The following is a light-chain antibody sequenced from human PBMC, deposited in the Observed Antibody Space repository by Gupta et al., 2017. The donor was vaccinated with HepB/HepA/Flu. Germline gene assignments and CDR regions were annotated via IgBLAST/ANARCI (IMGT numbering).Light chain of an antibody. CDR2: WGS. Sequence: EMVMTQSTDSLAVSLGERTPINCKSSQSVFYCSNSKNYLAWYQQKPGQPPQVLIYWGSTRASGVPDRFSGSGSEIEFTLTISSLQAEDVGVYYCQQAYTTPYTFGQGTKLEIK. J-gene: IGKJ2*01. V-gene: IGKV4-1*01. CDR3: QQAYTTPYT. CDR1: QSVFYCSNSKNY.